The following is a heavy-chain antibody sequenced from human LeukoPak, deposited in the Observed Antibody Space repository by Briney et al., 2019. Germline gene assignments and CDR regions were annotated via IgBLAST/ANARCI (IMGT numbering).Heavy chain of an antibody. J-gene: IGHJ6*03. Sequence: ASVKVSCKASGYTFTGYYMHWVRQAPGQGLEWMGWINPNSGGTNYAQKFQGRATMTRDTSISTAYMELSRLRSDDTAVYYCARDSATLYYYYMDVWGKGTTVTVSS. D-gene: IGHD6-25*01. V-gene: IGHV1-2*02. CDR2: INPNSGGT. CDR3: ARDSATLYYYYMDV. CDR1: GYTFTGYY.